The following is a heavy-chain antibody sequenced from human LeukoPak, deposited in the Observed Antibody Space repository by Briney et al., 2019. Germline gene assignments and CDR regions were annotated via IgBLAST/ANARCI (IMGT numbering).Heavy chain of an antibody. J-gene: IGHJ5*02. D-gene: IGHD6-19*01. CDR3: ATLAVAEIP. Sequence: ASVKVSCEVSGYTLTELSMHWVRQAPGKGVEWMGGFDPEDGETIYAHKFQGRVTMTEDRSTDTAYMELSSLRSEDTAVYYCATLAVAEIPWGQGTLLTVSS. CDR2: FDPEDGET. V-gene: IGHV1-24*01. CDR1: GYTLTELS.